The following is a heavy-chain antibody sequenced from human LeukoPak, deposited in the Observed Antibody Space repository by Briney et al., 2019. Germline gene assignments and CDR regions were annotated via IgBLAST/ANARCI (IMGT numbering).Heavy chain of an antibody. CDR2: ISACNGNT. D-gene: IGHD3-10*01. CDR3: ARDHPYYYGSGSPYNWFDP. V-gene: IGHV1-18*01. CDR1: GYTFTSYG. Sequence: ASVKVSCKASGYTFTSYGISWVRQAPGQGLEWMGWISACNGNTNYAQKLQGRVTMTTDTSTSTAYMELRSLRSDDTAVYYCARDHPYYYGSGSPYNWFDPWGQGTLVTVSS. J-gene: IGHJ5*02.